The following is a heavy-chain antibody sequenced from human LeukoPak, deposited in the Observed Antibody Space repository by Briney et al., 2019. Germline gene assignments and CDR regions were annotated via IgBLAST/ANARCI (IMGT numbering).Heavy chain of an antibody. CDR1: GDSISTSRYY. Sequence: PSETLSLTCTVAGDSISTSRYYWGWLRQPPGKGLQWIGRIYTSGSTNYNPSLKSRVTMSVDTSKNQFSLKLSSVTAADTAVYYCARVNDFGAFDIWGQGTMVTVSS. D-gene: IGHD3/OR15-3a*01. J-gene: IGHJ3*02. CDR3: ARVNDFGAFDI. V-gene: IGHV4-39*07. CDR2: IYTSGST.